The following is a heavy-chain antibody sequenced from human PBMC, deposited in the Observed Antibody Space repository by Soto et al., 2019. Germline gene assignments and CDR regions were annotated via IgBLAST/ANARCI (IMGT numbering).Heavy chain of an antibody. V-gene: IGHV3-7*01. J-gene: IGHJ4*02. CDR2: IKQDGSEK. CDR3: ARESEERSLDY. D-gene: IGHD1-1*01. CDR1: GFTFSSYW. Sequence: GGSLRLSCAASGFTFSSYWMSWVRQAPGKGLEWVANIKQDGSEKYYVDSVKGQFTISRHNAKNSLYLQMNSLRAEDTAVYYCARESEERSLDYWGQGTLVTVSS.